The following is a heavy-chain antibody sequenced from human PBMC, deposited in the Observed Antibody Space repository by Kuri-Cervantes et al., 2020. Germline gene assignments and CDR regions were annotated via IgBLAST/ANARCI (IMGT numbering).Heavy chain of an antibody. CDR1: GFTFSSYA. CDR3: ANPTYYYNS. J-gene: IGHJ4*02. CDR2: ISGSGGST. Sequence: GESLKISCAASGFTFSSYAMSWVRQAPGKGLEWVSAISGSGGSTYYADSVKGRFTISRDNSKNTLYLQMNSLRAEDTAVYYCANPTYYYNSWGQGTLVTVSS. D-gene: IGHD3-10*01. V-gene: IGHV3-23*01.